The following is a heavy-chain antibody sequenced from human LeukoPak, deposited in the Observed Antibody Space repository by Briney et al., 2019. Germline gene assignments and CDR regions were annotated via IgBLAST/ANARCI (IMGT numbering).Heavy chain of an antibody. D-gene: IGHD2-2*01. V-gene: IGHV3-33*08. CDR3: ASEISSPFDY. CDR2: IWYDGSNK. Sequence: GGSLRLSCAASGFTFSSYAMSWVRQAPGKGLEWVAVIWYDGSNKYYADSVKGRFTISRDNSKNTLYLQMNSLRAEDTAVYYCASEISSPFDYWGQGTLVTVSS. J-gene: IGHJ4*02. CDR1: GFTFSSYA.